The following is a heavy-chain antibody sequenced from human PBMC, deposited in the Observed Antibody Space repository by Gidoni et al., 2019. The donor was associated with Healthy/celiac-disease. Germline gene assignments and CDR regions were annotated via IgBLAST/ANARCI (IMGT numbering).Heavy chain of an antibody. V-gene: IGHV3-21*01. D-gene: IGHD1-1*01. CDR1: IYGSHS. CDR2: ISSSSSYI. CDR3: ARGGRNGDYYYYGMDV. Sequence: IYGSHSMNWVRQAPGKGLEWVSSISSSSSYIYYADSVKGRFTISRDNAKNALYLQMNSLRAEDTAVYYCARGGRNGDYYYYGMDVWGQGTTVTVSS. J-gene: IGHJ6*02.